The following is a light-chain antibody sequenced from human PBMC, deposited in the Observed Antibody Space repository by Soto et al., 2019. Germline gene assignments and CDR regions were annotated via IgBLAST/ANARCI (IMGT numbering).Light chain of an antibody. CDR1: TSNIGSDF. CDR2: RNN. J-gene: IGLJ3*02. CDR3: VSWDGSLSGWV. V-gene: IGLV1-47*01. Sequence: QSVLTQPPSASGTPGQKVTISCSGTTSNIGSDFLYWFQQFPGTAPILLIYRNNQRPSGVSDRFSGSKSGTSGSLAISGLQSEDEAGYYCVSWDGSLSGWVFGGGTKLTVL.